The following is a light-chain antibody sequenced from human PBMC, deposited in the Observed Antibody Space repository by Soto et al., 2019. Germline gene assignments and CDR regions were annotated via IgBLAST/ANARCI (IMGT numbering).Light chain of an antibody. J-gene: IGLJ1*01. V-gene: IGLV2-11*01. CDR3: SSHAGSSVV. Sequence: QSVLTQPRSVSGSPGQSVTISCTGTSSDVGGYNYVSWYQQHPGKAPKLMIYDVTTRPSGVPDRFSGSKSGNTASLTISGLQAEDEADYYCSSHAGSSVVFGTGTK. CDR1: SSDVGGYNY. CDR2: DVT.